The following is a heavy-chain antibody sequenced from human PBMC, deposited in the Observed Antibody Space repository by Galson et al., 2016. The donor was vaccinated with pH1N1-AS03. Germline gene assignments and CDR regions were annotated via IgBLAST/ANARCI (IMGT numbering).Heavy chain of an antibody. J-gene: IGHJ4*02. CDR2: INHSGNT. V-gene: IGHV4-34*01. Sequence: ETLSLTCAVYVGSFSGYYWSWILQPPGQGLEWIGEINHSGNTNYNPSLKSRVTISVDTSKNQFSLKLTSVTAADTAVYYCARAYGYGDYGIDYWGQGTLVTVSS. CDR3: ARAYGYGDYGIDY. CDR1: VGSFSGYY. D-gene: IGHD4-17*01.